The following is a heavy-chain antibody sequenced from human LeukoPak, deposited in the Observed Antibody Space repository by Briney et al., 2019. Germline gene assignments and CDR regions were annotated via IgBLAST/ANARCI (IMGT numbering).Heavy chain of an antibody. CDR3: ARGGMGPTVAFDI. CDR2: ISGSGSTI. V-gene: IGHV3-48*04. J-gene: IGHJ3*02. D-gene: IGHD1-14*01. Sequence: GGSLRLSCAASGFTFSSYTMNWVRQAPGKGLEWVSYISGSGSTIYYADSVKGRFTISRDNAKNSLYLQMNSLRAEDTAVYYCARGGMGPTVAFDIWGQGTMVTVSS. CDR1: GFTFSSYT.